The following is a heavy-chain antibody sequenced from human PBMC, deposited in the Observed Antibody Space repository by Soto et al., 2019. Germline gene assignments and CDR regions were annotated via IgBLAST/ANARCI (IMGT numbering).Heavy chain of an antibody. CDR3: ARYTYDSSGYYLGPFDY. D-gene: IGHD3-22*01. CDR2: IIPIFGTA. Sequence: EASVKVSCKASGGTFSSYAISWVRQAPGQGLEWMGGIIPIFGTANYAQKFQGRVTITADESTSTAYMELSSLRSEDTAVYYCARYTYDSSGYYLGPFDYWGQGTLVTVSS. CDR1: GGTFSSYA. V-gene: IGHV1-69*13. J-gene: IGHJ4*02.